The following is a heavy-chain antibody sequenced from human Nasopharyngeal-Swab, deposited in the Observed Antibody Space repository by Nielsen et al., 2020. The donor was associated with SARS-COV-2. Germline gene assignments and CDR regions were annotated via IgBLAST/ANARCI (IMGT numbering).Heavy chain of an antibody. Sequence: GESLKISCAASGFTFSSYWMSWVRQVPGKGLEWVANIKQDGSEKYYVDSVKGRFTISGDNAKNSLYLQMNSLRAEDTAVYYCARDGRQQLRPEGLFDPWGQGTLVTVSS. CDR3: ARDGRQQLRPEGLFDP. CDR1: GFTFSSYW. D-gene: IGHD6-13*01. CDR2: IKQDGSEK. J-gene: IGHJ5*02. V-gene: IGHV3-7*04.